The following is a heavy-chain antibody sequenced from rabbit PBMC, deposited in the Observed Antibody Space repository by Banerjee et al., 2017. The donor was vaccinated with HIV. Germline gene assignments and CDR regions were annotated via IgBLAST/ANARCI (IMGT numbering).Heavy chain of an antibody. J-gene: IGHJ4*01. CDR2: IGTGGGTK. V-gene: IGHV1S45*01. D-gene: IGHD8-1*01. CDR1: GLDFSSSYW. Sequence: EESGGDLVQPEGSLTLTCKASGLDFSSSYWICWVRQAPGKGLEWIACIGTGGGTKYYASWAKGRFTISKPSSTTVTLQMTSLTAADTATYFCARSGTKSTYFSLNLWGPGTLVTVS. CDR3: ARSGTKSTYFSLNL.